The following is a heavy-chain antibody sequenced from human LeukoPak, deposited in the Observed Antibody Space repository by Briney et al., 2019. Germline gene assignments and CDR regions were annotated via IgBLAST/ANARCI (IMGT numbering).Heavy chain of an antibody. V-gene: IGHV3-23*01. D-gene: IGHD1-26*01. CDR2: ISGSGGST. CDR3: AKEKAEWELLNWFDP. Sequence: GGSLRLPCAASGFTFSSYAMSWVRQAPGKGLEWVSAISGSGGSTYYADSVKGRFTISRDNSKNTLYLQMNSLRAEDTAVYYCAKEKAEWELLNWFDPWGQGTLVTVSS. J-gene: IGHJ5*02. CDR1: GFTFSSYA.